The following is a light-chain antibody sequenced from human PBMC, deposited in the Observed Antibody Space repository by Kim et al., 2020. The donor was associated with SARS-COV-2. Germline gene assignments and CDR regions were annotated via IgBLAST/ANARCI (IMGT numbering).Light chain of an antibody. CDR2: WAS. CDR3: QQYYSTPYT. V-gene: IGKV4-1*01. Sequence: RATINCKSSQSVLYSSNNKNYLAWYQQKPGQPPKLLISWASTRESGVPDRFSGGGSGTDFTLTISSLQAEDVAVYYCQQYYSTPYTFGQGTKLEI. J-gene: IGKJ2*01. CDR1: QSVLYSSNNKNY.